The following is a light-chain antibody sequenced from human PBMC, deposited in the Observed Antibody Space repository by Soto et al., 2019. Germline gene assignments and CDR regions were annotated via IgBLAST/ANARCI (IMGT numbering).Light chain of an antibody. Sequence: LSPGERATLSCRASQSVSNNYLAWYQQKPGQAPRLLIYGASNRATGIPDRFSGSGSGTEFTLTISSLQPDDFATYYCQQYNSYQAFGQGTKVDIK. CDR3: QQYNSYQA. CDR2: GAS. CDR1: QSVSNNY. V-gene: IGKV3-20*01. J-gene: IGKJ1*01.